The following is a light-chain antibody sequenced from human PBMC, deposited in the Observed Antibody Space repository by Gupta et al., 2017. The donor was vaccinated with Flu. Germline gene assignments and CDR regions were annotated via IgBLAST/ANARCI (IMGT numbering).Light chain of an antibody. Sequence: IIISCTGSNSDIGSYTLVSWFQQHPGGAPKLVIYEGSKRPSGISDRFSGSKSGVTASLTISRLQAEDEAHDYCCIYLGSVPTWVFGGGTKLTVL. CDR2: EGS. CDR3: CIYLGSVPTWV. J-gene: IGLJ3*02. CDR1: NSDIGSYTL. V-gene: IGLV2-23*01.